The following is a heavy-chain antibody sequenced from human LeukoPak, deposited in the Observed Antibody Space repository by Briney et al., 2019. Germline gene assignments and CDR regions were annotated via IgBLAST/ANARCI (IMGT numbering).Heavy chain of an antibody. D-gene: IGHD6-19*01. V-gene: IGHV3-21*01. Sequence: GGSLRLSCAASEFTFSTYSMNWVRQAPGKGLEWVSSISSGSTYIYYADSVKGRFTISRDNAKNSLYLQMNSLRAEDTAVYYCARYATVAAHRGFDYWGQGTLVTVSS. CDR1: EFTFSTYS. CDR2: ISSGSTYI. CDR3: ARYATVAAHRGFDY. J-gene: IGHJ4*02.